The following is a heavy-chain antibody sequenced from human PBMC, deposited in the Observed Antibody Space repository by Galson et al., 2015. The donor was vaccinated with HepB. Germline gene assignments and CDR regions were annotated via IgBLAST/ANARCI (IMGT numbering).Heavy chain of an antibody. D-gene: IGHD2/OR15-2a*01. V-gene: IGHV3-23*01. CDR1: EFAFGSYA. CDR3: SKGRFYDTNYSPPPAYYYYGMNV. J-gene: IGHJ6*02. CDR2: ISNSGEST. Sequence: SLRLSCAASEFAFGSYAMSWVRQAPGKGLEWVSAISNSGESTFYADSVKGRFPISRDNSENTLYLLMNSLRVEDTAVYYCSKGRFYDTNYSPPPAYYYYGMNVWGQGTTVTVSS.